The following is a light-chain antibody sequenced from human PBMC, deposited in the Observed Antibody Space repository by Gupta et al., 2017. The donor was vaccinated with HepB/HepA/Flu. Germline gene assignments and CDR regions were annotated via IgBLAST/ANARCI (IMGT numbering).Light chain of an antibody. J-gene: IGLJ2*01. CDR3: CSYAGSVV. V-gene: IGLV2-23*01. CDR1: SSDVGSFNL. Sequence: SALTQPASVFGSPGQSITISGTGTSSDVGSFNLVSWDQQHPGSPPKLRIDEGSKRPSGVSNGFSGSTSGNTASLTISGLQADDEDDYYCCSYAGSVVFGGGTKLTVL. CDR2: EGS.